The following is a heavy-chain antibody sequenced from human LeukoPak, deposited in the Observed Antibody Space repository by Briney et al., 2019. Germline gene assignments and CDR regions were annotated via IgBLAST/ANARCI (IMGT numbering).Heavy chain of an antibody. J-gene: IGHJ5*02. CDR3: ARAPYYDILTGYGPRNWFDP. CDR2: NYYGGSA. V-gene: IGHV4-59*12. Sequence: PSETLSLTCTVSGGSISSYYWSWIRQPPGKGLEWIGYNYYGGSANYNPSLKSRVTISIDTSKNQFSLKLSSVTAADTAVYYCARAPYYDILTGYGPRNWFDPWGQGTLVTVSS. D-gene: IGHD3-9*01. CDR1: GGSISSYY.